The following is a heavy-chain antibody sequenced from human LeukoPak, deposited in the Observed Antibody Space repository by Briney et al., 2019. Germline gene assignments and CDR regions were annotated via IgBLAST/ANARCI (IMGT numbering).Heavy chain of an antibody. V-gene: IGHV3-53*01. J-gene: IGHJ5*02. CDR1: GFTVSSIY. CDR3: AGDTHSSSWYDH. CDR2: IYSDGNT. Sequence: GGSLRLSCAVSGFTVSSIYMSWVRQAPGKGLEWVSFIYSDGNTYYADSVKGRFTLSRDSSRNTLYLQMNSLRVDDTAVYYCAGDTHSSSWYDHWGQGTLVTVSS. D-gene: IGHD6-19*01.